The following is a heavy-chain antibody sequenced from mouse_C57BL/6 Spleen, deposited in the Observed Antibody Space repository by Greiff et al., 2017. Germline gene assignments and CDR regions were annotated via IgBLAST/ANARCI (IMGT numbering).Heavy chain of an antibody. CDR3: ASHPGPDCYLDF. CDR2: IYPGSGSN. Sequence: VQLQESGAELVKPGASVKLSCKASGYTFTEYTIHWVKQRPGQGLEWIGWIYPGSGSNKYNEKFKDKATFTADTSSSTVYMERRILPSEDSAVYFCASHPGPDCYLDFWGPGTPVTVSS. J-gene: IGHJ1*01. V-gene: IGHV1-62-2*01. CDR1: GYTFTEYT.